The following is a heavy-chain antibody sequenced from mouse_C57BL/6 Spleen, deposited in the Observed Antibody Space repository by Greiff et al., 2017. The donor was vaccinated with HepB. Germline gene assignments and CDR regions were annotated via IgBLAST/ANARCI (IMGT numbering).Heavy chain of an antibody. CDR3: ARYYSNYWYFDV. CDR1: GFTFSDYY. CDR2: ITYDGSSN. V-gene: IGHV5-16*01. D-gene: IGHD2-5*01. Sequence: EVMLVESAGGLVQPGSSMKLSCTASGFTFSDYYMAWVRQVPEKGLEWVANITYDGSSNYYLDSLKSRFIISRDNAKNILYLQMSSLKSEATATYYCARYYSNYWYFDVWGTGTTVTVSS. J-gene: IGHJ1*03.